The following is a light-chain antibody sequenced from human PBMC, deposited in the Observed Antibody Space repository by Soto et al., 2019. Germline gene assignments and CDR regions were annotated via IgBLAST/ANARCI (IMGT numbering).Light chain of an antibody. CDR2: GAS. J-gene: IGKJ1*01. V-gene: IGKV3-20*01. CDR3: QQYGSSPVT. Sequence: EIVLMQSPGTLSLSPGERATLSCRASQSFNSIYLAWYQQKPGQAPRLLIYGASSRATGIPDRFSGSGSGTDFTLTISRMEPEDLAVYYCQQYGSSPVTFGQGTKVDIK. CDR1: QSFNSIY.